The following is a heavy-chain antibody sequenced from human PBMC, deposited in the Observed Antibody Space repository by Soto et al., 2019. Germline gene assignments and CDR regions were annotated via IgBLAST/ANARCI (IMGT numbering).Heavy chain of an antibody. CDR2: IGTSDGDT. Sequence: PGGSLRLSCAASGFTFRSYPMTWARQAPGKGLEWVSAIGTSDGDTHYADSVKGRFTIFRDNSKNTLFLQMNSLRAEDTAVYYCAKYSAAGSRYFDYWGQGTLVTVSS. V-gene: IGHV3-23*01. J-gene: IGHJ4*02. CDR1: GFTFRSYP. CDR3: AKYSAAGSRYFDY. D-gene: IGHD6-13*01.